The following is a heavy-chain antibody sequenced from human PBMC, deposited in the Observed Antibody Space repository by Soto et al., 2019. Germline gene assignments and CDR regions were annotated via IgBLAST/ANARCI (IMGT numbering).Heavy chain of an antibody. CDR3: ARDSIAPAATGFYYYGMDV. J-gene: IGHJ6*02. Sequence: SETLSLTCAVSGGSISTTNYWTWVRQPPGKGLEWIGEIYHSGSVNYNPTLKRRVTISVDKSKNQYTLILTSVTAADTAMYYCARDSIAPAATGFYYYGMDVWGQGTTVT. V-gene: IGHV4-4*02. D-gene: IGHD2-2*01. CDR2: IYHSGSV. CDR1: GGSISTTNY.